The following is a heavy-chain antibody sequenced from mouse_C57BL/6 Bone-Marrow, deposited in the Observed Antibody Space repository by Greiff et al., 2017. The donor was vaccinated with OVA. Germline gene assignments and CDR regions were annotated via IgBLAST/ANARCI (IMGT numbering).Heavy chain of an antibody. Sequence: QVQLQQSGAELVKPGASVKLSCKASGYTFTSYWMHWVKQRPGQGLEWIGMIHPNSGSTNSNEKFKSKATLTVDKSSSTAYMQLSSLTSEDSAVYYCARNPDYSNYGYFDYWGQGTTLTVSS. J-gene: IGHJ2*01. D-gene: IGHD2-5*01. CDR1: GYTFTSYW. V-gene: IGHV1-64*01. CDR3: ARNPDYSNYGYFDY. CDR2: IHPNSGST.